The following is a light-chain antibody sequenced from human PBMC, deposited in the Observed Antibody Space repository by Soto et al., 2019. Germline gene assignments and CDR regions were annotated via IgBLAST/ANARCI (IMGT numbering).Light chain of an antibody. Sequence: EIVLTQSPGTLSLSPGDRATLSCRASQTVSSSYLAWYQQKPGQAPRLLIYGASTRATGIPGRFSGSASGTDFTLTISRLAPEDFAVYYCQQYGPSPMYTFGQGTNLEIK. CDR2: GAS. CDR1: QTVSSSY. CDR3: QQYGPSPMYT. J-gene: IGKJ2*01. V-gene: IGKV3-20*01.